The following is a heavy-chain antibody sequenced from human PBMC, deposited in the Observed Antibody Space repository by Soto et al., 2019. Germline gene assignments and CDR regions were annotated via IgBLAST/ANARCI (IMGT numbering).Heavy chain of an antibody. V-gene: IGHV3-23*01. D-gene: IGHD4-17*01. CDR1: GFTFSSYA. CDR3: AKVIVDSAPEDYGDYFDY. CDR2: ISGSGGST. J-gene: IGHJ4*02. Sequence: GGSLRLSCAASGFTFSSYAMSWVRQAPGKGLEWVSAISGSGGSTYYADSVKGRFTISRDNSKNTLYLQMNSLRAEDTAVYYCAKVIVDSAPEDYGDYFDYWGQGTLVTVSS.